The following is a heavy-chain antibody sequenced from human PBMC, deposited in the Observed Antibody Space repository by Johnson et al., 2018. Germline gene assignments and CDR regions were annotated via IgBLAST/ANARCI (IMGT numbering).Heavy chain of an antibody. CDR2: ISWNGESI. D-gene: IGHD3-9*01. CDR3: ARAGEYDILTGYYPLHAFDI. V-gene: IGHV3-9*01. CDR1: GFTFDDYA. Sequence: VQLVESGGGLVQPGRSLRLSCAASGFTFDDYAMHWVRQAPGKGLEWVSGISWNGESIGYADSVKGRFTISRDNAKNSLYLQMNSLRAEDTAFYYCARAGEYDILTGYYPLHAFDIWGQGTMVTVSS. J-gene: IGHJ3*02.